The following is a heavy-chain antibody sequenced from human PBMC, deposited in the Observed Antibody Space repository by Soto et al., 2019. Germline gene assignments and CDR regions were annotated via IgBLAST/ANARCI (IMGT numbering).Heavy chain of an antibody. CDR1: GYTFTSYG. CDR2: VSAYNGDT. CDR3: ARDRGYCANGVCFRYDY. J-gene: IGHJ4*02. D-gene: IGHD2-8*01. V-gene: IGHV1-18*01. Sequence: ASVKVSCKASGYTFTSYGISWVRQAPGQGLEWMGWVSAYNGDTNYAQNFQGRVTMTTDTSTSTAYMDLRSLRSDDTATYYCARDRGYCANGVCFRYDYWGQGTLVTSPQ.